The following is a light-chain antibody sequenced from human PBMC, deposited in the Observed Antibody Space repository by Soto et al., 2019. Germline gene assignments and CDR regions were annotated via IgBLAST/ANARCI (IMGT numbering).Light chain of an antibody. CDR3: RQRSNWPRT. CDR1: QSVSSY. V-gene: IGKV3-11*01. J-gene: IGKJ1*01. CDR2: DAS. Sequence: EIVLTQSPATLSLSPGERATLSCRASQSVSSYLAWYQQKPGQAPRLLIYDASNRATGIPARFSGSGSGTDFTLTISSLEPEDFAFYYCRQRSNWPRTFGQGTKVDTK.